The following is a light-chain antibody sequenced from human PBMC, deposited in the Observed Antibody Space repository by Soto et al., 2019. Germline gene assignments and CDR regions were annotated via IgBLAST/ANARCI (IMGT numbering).Light chain of an antibody. V-gene: IGLV2-11*01. J-gene: IGLJ2*01. CDR1: SSVVGGYNY. CDR3: CSYAGSYTVV. Sequence: QSVLTQPRSVSGSPGQSVTISCTGTSSVVGGYNYVSWYQQHPGKAPKLMIYDVSKRPSGVPDRFSGSKSGNTASLTISGLQAEDEADYYCCSYAGSYTVVLGGGTQMT. CDR2: DVS.